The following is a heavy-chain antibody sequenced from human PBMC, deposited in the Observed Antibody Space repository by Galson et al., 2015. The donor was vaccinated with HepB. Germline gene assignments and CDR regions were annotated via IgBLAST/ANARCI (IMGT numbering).Heavy chain of an antibody. V-gene: IGHV3-23*01. J-gene: IGHJ4*02. CDR2: INDGGGST. CDR3: AKDPNDGGIRYYFDS. D-gene: IGHD3-16*01. CDR1: GFIFSSYA. Sequence: SLRLSCVASGFIFSSYAMSWVRQAPGKGLEWVSSINDGGGSTYYADSVKGRFTISRDNSKNSLYLQMNSLRAEDTAVYYCAKDPNDGGIRYYFDSWGKGTLVTVSS.